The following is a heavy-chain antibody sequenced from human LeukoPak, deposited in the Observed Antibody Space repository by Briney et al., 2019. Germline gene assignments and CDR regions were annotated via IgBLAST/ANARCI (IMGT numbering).Heavy chain of an antibody. Sequence: PGGSLRLSCAASGFTFSRYWMSWVRRAPGKGLEWVANIKQDGSEKYYVDSVKGRFTISRDNAKNSLYLQMNSLRAEDTAVYYCARLIVGAIDSWGQGTLVTVSS. J-gene: IGHJ4*02. V-gene: IGHV3-7*01. CDR2: IKQDGSEK. CDR1: GFTFSRYW. CDR3: ARLIVGAIDS. D-gene: IGHD1-26*01.